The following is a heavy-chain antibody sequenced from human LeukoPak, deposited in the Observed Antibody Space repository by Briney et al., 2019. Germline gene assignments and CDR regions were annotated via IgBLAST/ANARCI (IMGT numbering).Heavy chain of an antibody. Sequence: QPGGSLRLSCAASGITVSTNYMNWVRQAPGKGLEWVSVIYSTDKTNYADSVQGRFTISRDPSKNTVYHQMNSLRGEDTAVYYCAREIGYYFDNHSSRLRGRFDVWGTGTTVIVSS. J-gene: IGHJ6*04. CDR2: IYSTDKT. D-gene: IGHD3-22*01. CDR1: GITVSTNY. CDR3: AREIGYYFDNHSSRLRGRFDV. V-gene: IGHV3-53*01.